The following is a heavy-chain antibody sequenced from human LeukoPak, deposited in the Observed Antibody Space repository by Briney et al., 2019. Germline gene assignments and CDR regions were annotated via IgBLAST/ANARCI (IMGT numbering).Heavy chain of an antibody. Sequence: GASVKVSCKVSGYTLTELSMHWVRQAPGKGLEWMGGFGPEDGETIYAQKFQGRVTMTEDTSTDTAYMELSSLRSEDTAVYYCATTPVITFGGVIVDYWGQGTLVTVSS. J-gene: IGHJ4*02. CDR1: GYTLTELS. V-gene: IGHV1-24*01. CDR2: FGPEDGET. CDR3: ATTPVITFGGVIVDY. D-gene: IGHD3-16*02.